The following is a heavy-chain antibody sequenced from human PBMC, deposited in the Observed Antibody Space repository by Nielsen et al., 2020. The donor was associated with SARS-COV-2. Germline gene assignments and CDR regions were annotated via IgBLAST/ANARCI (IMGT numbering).Heavy chain of an antibody. CDR3: ARGSLFYGGYYGMDV. D-gene: IGHD2-15*01. CDR1: GFTFSSYS. CDR2: ISSSSSYI. J-gene: IGHJ6*02. V-gene: IGHV3-21*01. Sequence: GESLKISCAASGFTFSSYSMNWVRQAPGKGLEGVSSISSSSSYIYYADSVKGRFTISRDNAKNSLYLQMNSLRAEDTAVYYCARGSLFYGGYYGMDVWCQGTTVTVSS.